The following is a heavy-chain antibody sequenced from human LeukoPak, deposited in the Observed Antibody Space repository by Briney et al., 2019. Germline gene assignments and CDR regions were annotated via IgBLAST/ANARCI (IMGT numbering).Heavy chain of an antibody. Sequence: SETLSLTCTVSGGSISSSDYLWAWVRQPPGKGLEWIGDFYYNGVTSYDPSLKSRVTISVYTSKNQFSLNLTSVTAADTAVYHCVRRNYVSGRIDPWGQGTLVTVSS. CDR1: GGSISSSDYL. V-gene: IGHV4-39*01. CDR2: FYYNGVT. J-gene: IGHJ5*02. CDR3: VRRNYVSGRIDP. D-gene: IGHD3-16*01.